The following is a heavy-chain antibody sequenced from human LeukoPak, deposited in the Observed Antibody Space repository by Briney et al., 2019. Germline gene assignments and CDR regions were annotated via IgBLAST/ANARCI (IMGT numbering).Heavy chain of an antibody. CDR2: ISAYNGNT. V-gene: IGHV1-18*04. CDR1: GYTFTGYY. D-gene: IGHD3-10*01. CDR3: ARVWLGELLPPLVYFDY. J-gene: IGHJ4*02. Sequence: ASVKVSCKASGYTFTGYYIHWVRRAPGQGLEWMGWISAYNGNTNYAQKLQGRVTMTTDTSTSTAYMELRSLRSDDTAVYYCARVWLGELLPPLVYFDYWGQGTLVTVSS.